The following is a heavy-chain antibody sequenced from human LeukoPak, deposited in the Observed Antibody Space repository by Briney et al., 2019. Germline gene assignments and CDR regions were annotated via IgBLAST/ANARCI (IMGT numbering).Heavy chain of an antibody. CDR2: ISSSGSPI. CDR1: GFTFNAYG. Sequence: GGSLRHSFAAPGFTFNAYGMHWVRQAPGKGLELVSYISSSGSPIYYADSVKGRFTISRDNAKNSLYLQMNILRAEDTAVYYCATGGVVLDYWGQGTLVTVAS. CDR3: ATGGVVLDY. J-gene: IGHJ4*02. V-gene: IGHV3-48*04. D-gene: IGHD2-8*01.